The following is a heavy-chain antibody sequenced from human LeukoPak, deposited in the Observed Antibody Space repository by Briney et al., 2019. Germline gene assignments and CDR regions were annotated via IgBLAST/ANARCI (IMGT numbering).Heavy chain of an antibody. CDR2: IYSGGST. J-gene: IGHJ4*02. Sequence: GGSLRPSCAASGFTVSSNYMSWVRQAPGKGLEWVSVIYSGGSTYYADSVKGRFTISRDNSKNTLYLQMNSLRAEDTAVYYCASRYGGYVGPFDYWGQGTLVTVSS. V-gene: IGHV3-53*01. D-gene: IGHD5-12*01. CDR3: ASRYGGYVGPFDY. CDR1: GFTVSSNY.